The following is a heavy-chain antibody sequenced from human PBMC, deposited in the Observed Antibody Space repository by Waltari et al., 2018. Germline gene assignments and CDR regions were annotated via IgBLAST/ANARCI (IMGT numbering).Heavy chain of an antibody. CDR2: ISSSSTI. Sequence: EVQLVESGGGLVQPGGSLRLSCAASGFTFSSYFMNWVRQAPGKGLEWVSYISSSSTIYYADSVKGRFTISRDNAKNSLYLQMNSLRAEDTAVYYCARDSRGARDYWGQGTLVTVSS. CDR3: ARDSRGARDY. V-gene: IGHV3-48*01. J-gene: IGHJ4*02. D-gene: IGHD6-13*01. CDR1: GFTFSSYF.